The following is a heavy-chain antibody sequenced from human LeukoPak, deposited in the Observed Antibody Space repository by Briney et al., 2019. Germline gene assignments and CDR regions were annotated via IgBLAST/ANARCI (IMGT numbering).Heavy chain of an antibody. CDR3: ARARIAARAGLDY. V-gene: IGHV4-34*01. D-gene: IGHD6-6*01. Sequence: PSETLSLTCAVYGGSFSGYYWSWIRQPPGKGLEWIGEINHSGSTNYSPSLKSRVTISVDTSKNQFSLKLSSVTAADTAVYYCARARIAARAGLDYWGQGTLVTVSS. J-gene: IGHJ4*02. CDR2: INHSGST. CDR1: GGSFSGYY.